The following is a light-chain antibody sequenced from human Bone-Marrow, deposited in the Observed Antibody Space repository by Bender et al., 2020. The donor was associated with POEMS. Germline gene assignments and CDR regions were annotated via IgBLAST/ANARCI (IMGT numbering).Light chain of an antibody. V-gene: IGLV2-23*01. Sequence: QSALTQTASVSGSPGQSITISCTGTSSDVGTYRLVSWYQHLPGKAPKLMIYEGSKRPSGVSNRFSGSKSGNTASLTISGLQAEDEADYYCCSYAGFNTWVFGGGTKLTVL. J-gene: IGLJ3*02. CDR3: CSYAGFNTWV. CDR1: SSDVGTYRL. CDR2: EGS.